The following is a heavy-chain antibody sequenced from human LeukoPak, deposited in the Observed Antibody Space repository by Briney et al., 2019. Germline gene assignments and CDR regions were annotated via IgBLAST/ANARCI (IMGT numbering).Heavy chain of an antibody. J-gene: IGHJ4*02. CDR1: GFTFSSYA. CDR2: ISGSGGST. Sequence: PGGSLRLSCAASGFTFSSYAMSWVRQAPGKGLEWVSAISGSGGSTYYADSVKGRFTISRDNSKNTLYLQMNSLRAEDTAVYYCAKLTYYYDSSGPFDYRGQGTLVTVSS. V-gene: IGHV3-23*01. CDR3: AKLTYYYDSSGPFDY. D-gene: IGHD3-22*01.